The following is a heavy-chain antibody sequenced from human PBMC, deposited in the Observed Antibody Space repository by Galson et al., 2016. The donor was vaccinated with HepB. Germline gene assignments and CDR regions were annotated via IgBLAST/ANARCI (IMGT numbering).Heavy chain of an antibody. CDR3: ARGGPFSTSWYLDF. V-gene: IGHV3-23*01. D-gene: IGHD6-13*01. CDR1: GFTFSNYA. Sequence: SLRLSCAASGFTFSNYAMSWVRQAPGKGLEWVSGISGGGNNAYYADSVKGRFTISRDNSNNTLYLQMNSLRAEDTAVYYCARGGPFSTSWYLDFWGQGTLLTVSS. J-gene: IGHJ4*02. CDR2: ISGGGNNA.